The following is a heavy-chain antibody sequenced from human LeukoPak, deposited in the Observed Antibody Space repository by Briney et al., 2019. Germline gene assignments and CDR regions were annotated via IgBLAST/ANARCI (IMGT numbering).Heavy chain of an antibody. CDR1: GFTFSDYY. CDR3: AKDLTKVRGVIIVSYDY. CDR2: ISSSGSTI. Sequence: KTGGSLRLSCAASGFTFSDYYMSWIRQAPGKGLEWVSYISSSGSTIYYADSVKGRFTISRDNAKNSLYLQMNSLRAEDTAVYYCAKDLTKVRGVIIVSYDYWGQGTLVTVSS. D-gene: IGHD3-10*01. V-gene: IGHV3-11*01. J-gene: IGHJ4*02.